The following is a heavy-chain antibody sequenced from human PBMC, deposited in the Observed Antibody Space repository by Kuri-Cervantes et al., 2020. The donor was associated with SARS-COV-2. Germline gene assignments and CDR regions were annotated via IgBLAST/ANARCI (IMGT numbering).Heavy chain of an antibody. CDR1: GYSISSGYY. CDR3: ARVPIAAPEY. Sequence: SQTLSLTCAVSGYSISSGYYWGWIRQPPGKGPEWIGSIYHSGSTYYNPSLKSRVTISVDTSKNQFSLKLSSVTAADTAVYYCARVPIAAPEYWGQGTLVTVSS. CDR2: IYHSGST. V-gene: IGHV4-38-2*01. J-gene: IGHJ4*02. D-gene: IGHD6-13*01.